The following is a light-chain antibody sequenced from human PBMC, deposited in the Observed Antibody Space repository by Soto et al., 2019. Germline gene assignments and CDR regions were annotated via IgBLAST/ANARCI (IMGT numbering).Light chain of an antibody. J-gene: IGLJ1*01. CDR3: SSYRSSGTSYV. V-gene: IGLV2-14*01. CDR2: DVS. Sequence: QSVLTQPASVSGSPVQSLPISCTGTSSDVGGYDYVSWYQQHPGKAPKLIIYDVSNRPSGLSDRFSGSKSGNTASLTISGLQTEDEADYFCSSYRSSGTSYVFGTGTKVTVL. CDR1: SSDVGGYDY.